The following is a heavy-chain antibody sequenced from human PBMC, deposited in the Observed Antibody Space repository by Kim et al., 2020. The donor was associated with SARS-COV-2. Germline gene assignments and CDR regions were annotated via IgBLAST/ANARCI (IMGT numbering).Heavy chain of an antibody. CDR3: ARSSGYEFDY. V-gene: IGHV4-39*01. D-gene: IGHD5-12*01. CDR1: GGSISSSSYY. CDR2: IYYSGST. Sequence: SETLSLTCTVSGGSISSSSYYWGWIRQPPGKGLEWIGSIYYSGSTYYNPSLKSRVTISVDTSKNQFSLKLSSVTAADTAVYYCARSSGYEFDYWGQGTLVTVSS. J-gene: IGHJ4*02.